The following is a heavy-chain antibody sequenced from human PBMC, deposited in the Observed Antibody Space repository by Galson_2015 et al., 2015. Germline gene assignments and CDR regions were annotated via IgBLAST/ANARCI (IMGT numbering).Heavy chain of an antibody. Sequence: SLRLSCAASGFTFSSYGMHWVRQAPGKGLEWVAVISYDGSNKYYADSVKGRFTISRDNSKNTLYLQMNSLRAEDTAVYYCAKDQPDNWNQRVFDYWGQGTLVTVSS. CDR3: AKDQPDNWNQRVFDY. CDR1: GFTFSSYG. CDR2: ISYDGSNK. D-gene: IGHD1-20*01. J-gene: IGHJ4*02. V-gene: IGHV3-30*18.